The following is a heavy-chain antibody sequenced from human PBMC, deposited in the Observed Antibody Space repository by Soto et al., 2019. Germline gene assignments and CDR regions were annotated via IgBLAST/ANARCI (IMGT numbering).Heavy chain of an antibody. CDR3: ARGNDY. CDR2: IIPIFGTA. V-gene: IGHV1-69*13. Sequence: VKGDCKASGGTMSVYAISWLRLAPEQGLEWMGGIIPIFGTANYAQKFQGRVTITADESTSTASMELSSLRSGHTAVYYGARGNDYRRKGTLVTASP. J-gene: IGHJ4*02. CDR1: GGTMSVYA.